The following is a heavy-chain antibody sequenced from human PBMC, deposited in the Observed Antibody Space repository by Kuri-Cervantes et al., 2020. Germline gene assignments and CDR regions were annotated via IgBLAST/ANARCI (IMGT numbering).Heavy chain of an antibody. Sequence: ASVKVSCKASGYTFTSYDINWVRQATGQGLEWMGWINPNSGGTNYAQKFQGRVTMTRDTSISTAYMELSRLRSDDTAVYYCASSEGGYDPTPFDYWGQGTLVTVSS. CDR1: GYTFTSYD. CDR3: ASSEGGYDPTPFDY. V-gene: IGHV1-2*02. D-gene: IGHD5-12*01. CDR2: INPNSGGT. J-gene: IGHJ4*02.